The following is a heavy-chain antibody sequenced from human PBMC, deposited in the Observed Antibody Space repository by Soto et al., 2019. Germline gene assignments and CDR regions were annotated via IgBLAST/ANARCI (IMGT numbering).Heavy chain of an antibody. CDR3: ARGLYRRGTYSAFDN. CDR1: GYTPTNYD. J-gene: IGHJ4*02. V-gene: IGHV1-18*01. CDR2: TSAYNGNT. D-gene: IGHD1-26*01. Sequence: QVPLVQSGPEVKKPGASVKVSCKTSGYTPTNYDIGCVRQAPGQGLEYMGWTSAYNGNTNYARKLQDRVTLTTDTSTRTAYMELRSLQSDDTSIYYCARGLYRRGTYSAFDNWGQGDLVTVSS.